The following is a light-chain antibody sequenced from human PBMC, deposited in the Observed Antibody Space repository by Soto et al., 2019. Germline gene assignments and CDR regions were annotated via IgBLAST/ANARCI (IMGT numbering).Light chain of an antibody. CDR3: SSYTRNSTLV. Sequence: QSALTQPASVSGSPGQSITISCTGTSSDVGGYNYVSWYQRHPGKAPKLMIYEVSNRPSGVSNRFSGSKSGNTASLTISGLQAEDEADYYCSSYTRNSTLVFGGGTKVTVL. CDR1: SSDVGGYNY. J-gene: IGLJ2*01. V-gene: IGLV2-14*01. CDR2: EVS.